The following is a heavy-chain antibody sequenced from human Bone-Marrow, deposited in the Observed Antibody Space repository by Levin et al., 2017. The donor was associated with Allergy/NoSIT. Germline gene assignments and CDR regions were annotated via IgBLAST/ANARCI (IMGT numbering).Heavy chain of an antibody. CDR2: IWYDGSNK. CDR3: ARDKVDTAMVGFYYYDGMDV. Sequence: GGSLRLSCAASGFTFSSYGMHWVRQAPGKGLEWVAVIWYDGSNKYYADSVKGRFTISRDNSKNTLYLQMNSLRAEDTAVYYCARDKVDTAMVGFYYYDGMDVWGQGTTVTVSS. CDR1: GFTFSSYG. V-gene: IGHV3-33*01. D-gene: IGHD5-18*01. J-gene: IGHJ6*02.